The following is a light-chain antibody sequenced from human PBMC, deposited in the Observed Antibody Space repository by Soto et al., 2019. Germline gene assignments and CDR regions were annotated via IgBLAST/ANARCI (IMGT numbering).Light chain of an antibody. V-gene: IGLV2-14*01. CDR3: SSFTSRFTFV. CDR2: EVT. CDR1: NSDVGGYNY. J-gene: IGLJ1*01. Sequence: QSVLTQPASVSGSPGQSITISCTGTNSDVGGYNYVSWFQQHPGKAPKLMIYEVTNRPSGVSDRFSGSKSGNTASLTISGLQAEDEADYYCSSFTSRFTFVFGTGTKVTVL.